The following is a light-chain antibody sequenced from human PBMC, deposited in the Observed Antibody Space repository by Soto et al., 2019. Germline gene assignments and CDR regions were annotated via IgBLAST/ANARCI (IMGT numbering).Light chain of an antibody. CDR3: STWDDSLNGPL. V-gene: IGLV1-44*01. J-gene: IGLJ2*01. CDR2: SNS. Sequence: QAVVTQPPSASGTPGQRVTISCSGGSSNIGGNTVNWYQQLPGAAPKLIIFSNSQRPSGVPDRFSGSKSGTSASLAIGGLQSDDEAEYYCSTWDDSLNGPLFGGGTKLTVL. CDR1: SSNIGGNT.